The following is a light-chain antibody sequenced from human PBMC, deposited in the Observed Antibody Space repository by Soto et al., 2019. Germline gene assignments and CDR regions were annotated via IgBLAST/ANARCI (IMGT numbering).Light chain of an antibody. V-gene: IGLV2-14*01. CDR2: DVT. CDR3: SSYTTSGSYL. CDR1: SSDVGGYIY. Sequence: QSVLTQPASVSGSPGQSITISCTGTSSDVGGYIYVSWYQQHPGKAPKLMIYDVTSRPSGVSYRFSGSKSGNTASLTISGLQADDEADYYCSSYTTSGSYLFGTGTKVTVL. J-gene: IGLJ1*01.